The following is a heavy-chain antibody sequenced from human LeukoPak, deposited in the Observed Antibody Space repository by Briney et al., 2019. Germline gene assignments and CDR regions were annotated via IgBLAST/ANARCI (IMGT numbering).Heavy chain of an antibody. D-gene: IGHD3-10*01. CDR2: IIPILGIA. Sequence: ASVKVSCKASGGTFSSYAISWVRQAPGQGLEWMGRIIPILGIANYAQKFQGRVTITADKSTSTAYTELRSLRSDDTAVYYCARDEGRYYYGSGSYYLSASPKLDPWGQGTLVTVSS. CDR3: ARDEGRYYYGSGSYYLSASPKLDP. CDR1: GGTFSSYA. J-gene: IGHJ5*02. V-gene: IGHV1-69*04.